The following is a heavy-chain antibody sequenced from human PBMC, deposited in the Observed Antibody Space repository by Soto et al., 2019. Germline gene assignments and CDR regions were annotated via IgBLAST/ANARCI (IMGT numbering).Heavy chain of an antibody. V-gene: IGHV4-38-2*01. D-gene: IGHD3-9*01. CDR2: MYQSGRT. CDR3: ARVDDILACRGWFDP. Sequence: SETLSLTCVVSGYSISSGYYWGWMRQPPGKGLEWIGSMYQSGRTNYNPSLESRVSLSIDTSKNQFSLNLTSVTAADTAVYYCARVDDILACRGWFDPWGQGTLVPVSS. CDR1: GYSISSGYY. J-gene: IGHJ5*02.